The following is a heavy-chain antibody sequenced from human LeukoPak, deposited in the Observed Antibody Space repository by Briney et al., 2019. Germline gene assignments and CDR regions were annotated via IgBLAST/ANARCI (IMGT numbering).Heavy chain of an antibody. V-gene: IGHV4-30-2*01. D-gene: IGHD3-9*01. CDR3: ARENYDILTGYKAPRAFDI. Sequence: PSETLPLTCAVSGGSISSGGYSWSWIRQPPGKGLEWIGYIYHSGSTYYNPSLKSRVTISVDRSKNQFSLKLSSVTAADTAVYYCARENYDILTGYKAPRAFDIWGQGTMVTVSS. J-gene: IGHJ3*02. CDR2: IYHSGST. CDR1: GGSISSGGYS.